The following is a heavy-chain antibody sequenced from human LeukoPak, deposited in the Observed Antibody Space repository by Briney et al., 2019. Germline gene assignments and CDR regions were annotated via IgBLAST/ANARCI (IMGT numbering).Heavy chain of an antibody. D-gene: IGHD6-19*01. Sequence: GGSLRLSCVASGFIFSNYSMNWVRQAPGKGLQWVSYIVRRSRTIYYADSVKGRFTISKDNAKNSLYLQMNSLRAEDTAVYYCARRWEVAGTYEYYMDVWGKGTTVTV. J-gene: IGHJ6*03. V-gene: IGHV3-48*01. CDR2: IVRRSRTI. CDR3: ARRWEVAGTYEYYMDV. CDR1: GFIFSNYS.